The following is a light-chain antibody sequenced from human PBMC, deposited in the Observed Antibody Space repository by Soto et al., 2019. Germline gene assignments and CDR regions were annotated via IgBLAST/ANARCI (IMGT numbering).Light chain of an antibody. Sequence: DIQMTQSPSTLSASVGVRVTITCRASQSISSWLAWYQQKPGKATKLLIYKTADLESGVPSSFSGSGSGTEFTPTISSLQPDDFATYYRQQYNSYSWTFGQGTKVEIK. J-gene: IGKJ1*01. V-gene: IGKV1-5*03. CDR1: QSISSW. CDR2: KTA. CDR3: QQYNSYSWT.